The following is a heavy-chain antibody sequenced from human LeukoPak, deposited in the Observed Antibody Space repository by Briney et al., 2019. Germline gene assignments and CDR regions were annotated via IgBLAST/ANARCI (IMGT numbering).Heavy chain of an antibody. J-gene: IGHJ3*02. CDR2: IFPSGST. V-gene: IGHV4-4*07. D-gene: IGHD5-12*01. Sequence: PSETLSLTCTVSGGSLSNYYWSWIRQPAGKGLEWIGRIFPSGSTNYNPSLESRVTMSVDTPKNQFSLKLSFVTAADTALYYCARDRTGYVGYEGDPFDIWGQGTMVTVSS. CDR3: ARDRTGYVGYEGDPFDI. CDR1: GGSLSNYY.